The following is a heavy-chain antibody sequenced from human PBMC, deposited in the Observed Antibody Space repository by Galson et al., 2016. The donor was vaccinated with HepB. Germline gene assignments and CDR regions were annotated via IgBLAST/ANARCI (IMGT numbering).Heavy chain of an antibody. J-gene: IGHJ6*02. CDR3: ARERIAVAGPHYYFYAMDV. CDR2: ISSNVGST. V-gene: IGHV3-23*01. Sequence: SLRLSCAASGFTFSDYAMSWGRQAPGKGLEWVSSISSNVGSTYYADSVKGRFTISRDNSKNTLYLQMNSLRPEDTALYYCARERIAVAGPHYYFYAMDVWGQGTTVTVSS. D-gene: IGHD6-19*01. CDR1: GFTFSDYA.